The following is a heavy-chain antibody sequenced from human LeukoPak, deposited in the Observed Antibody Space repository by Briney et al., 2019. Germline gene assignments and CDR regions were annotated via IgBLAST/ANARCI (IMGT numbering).Heavy chain of an antibody. D-gene: IGHD4-23*01. CDR2: ISSSGSTI. J-gene: IGHJ4*02. CDR1: GFIFSNYW. V-gene: IGHV3-11*01. CDR3: ARGDYGGNSEAY. Sequence: GGSLRLSCATSGFIFSNYWMSWVRQAPGKGLEWASYISSSGSTIYYADSVKGRFTISRDNAKNSLYLQMNSLRAEDTAVYYCARGDYGGNSEAYWGQGTLVTVSS.